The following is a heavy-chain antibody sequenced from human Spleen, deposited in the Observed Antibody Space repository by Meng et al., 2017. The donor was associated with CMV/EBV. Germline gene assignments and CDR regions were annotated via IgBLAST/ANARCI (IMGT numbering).Heavy chain of an antibody. D-gene: IGHD1-1*01. V-gene: IGHV4-31*03. J-gene: IGHJ4*02. CDR3: ASDGYKSVGGRNLDY. CDR2: TYYSGNS. Sequence: SETLSLTCSVSGGSITSGGYYWSWIRQHPGKGLEWIGYTYYSGNSYYNPSLKRRLTISVDTSENQFSLKLNSVTAADTAVYYCASDGYKSVGGRNLDYWGQGTLVTVSS. CDR1: GGSITSGGYY.